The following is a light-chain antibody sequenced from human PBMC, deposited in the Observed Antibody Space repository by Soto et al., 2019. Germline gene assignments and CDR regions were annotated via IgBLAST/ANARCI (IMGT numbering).Light chain of an antibody. CDR1: SSDVGGYNY. CDR2: DVS. J-gene: IGLJ2*01. Sequence: QSALTQPRSVSGSPGQSVTISCTGTSSDVGGYNYVSWYQHHPGKAPKLMIYDVSKRPSGVPDRFSGSKSGNTASLTISGLQAEDEADYYCCSYAGSYTLFGGGTKLTVL. CDR3: CSYAGSYTL. V-gene: IGLV2-11*01.